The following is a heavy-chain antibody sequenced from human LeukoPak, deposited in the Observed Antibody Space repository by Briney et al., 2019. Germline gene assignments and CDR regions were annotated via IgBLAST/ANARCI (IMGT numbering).Heavy chain of an antibody. D-gene: IGHD3-22*01. CDR1: GGSISSYY. J-gene: IGHJ4*02. CDR3: ARTLHDYYDSSGYYFDY. CDR2: IYTSGST. V-gene: IGHV4-4*07. Sequence: SETLSLTCTVSGGSISSYYWSWIRQPAGKGLEWIGRIYTSGSTNYNPSLKSRVTMSVDTSKHQFSLKLSSVTAADTAAYYCARTLHDYYDSSGYYFDYWGQGTLVTVSS.